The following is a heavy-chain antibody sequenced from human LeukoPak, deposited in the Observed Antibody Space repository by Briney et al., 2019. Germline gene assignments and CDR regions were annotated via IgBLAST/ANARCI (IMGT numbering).Heavy chain of an antibody. CDR2: IYYSRST. V-gene: IGHV4-31*03. Sequence: PSQTLCLTCTVSGGSISSGGYYWSWIRQHPGKGLEWIGYIYYSRSTYYNPSLKSRVTISVDTSKNQFSLKLSSVTAADTAVYYCARGRGTVEDIVVVVADHFDYWGQGTLVTVSS. CDR3: ARGRGTVEDIVVVVADHFDY. CDR1: GGSISSGGYY. J-gene: IGHJ4*02. D-gene: IGHD2-15*01.